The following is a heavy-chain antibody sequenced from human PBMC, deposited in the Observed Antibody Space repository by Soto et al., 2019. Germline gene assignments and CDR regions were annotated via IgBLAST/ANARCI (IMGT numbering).Heavy chain of an antibody. Sequence: EVQLVESGGGLVKPGGSLRLSCAASGFTFSTYSMNWVRQAPGKGLEWVSSISSGSTYRYYADSVKGRFTISRDNAENSLPLQMNSLRAEDTAVYYCARGWGTTVITLDAFDIWSQGTMVTVSS. CDR1: GFTFSTYS. CDR2: ISSGSTYR. D-gene: IGHD4-17*01. CDR3: ARGWGTTVITLDAFDI. V-gene: IGHV3-21*01. J-gene: IGHJ3*02.